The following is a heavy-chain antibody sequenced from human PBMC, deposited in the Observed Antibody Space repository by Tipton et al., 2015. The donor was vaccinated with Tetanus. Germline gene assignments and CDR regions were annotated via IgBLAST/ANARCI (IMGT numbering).Heavy chain of an antibody. J-gene: IGHJ5*01. CDR2: VHYSGST. CDR3: AREVNHYDSSDYFTQIPWFDS. V-gene: IGHV4-59*01. CDR1: GGSISSYY. Sequence: TLSLTCTVSGGSISSYYWTWIRQPPGRGLEWIGYVHYSGSTNYSPSLRSRVTLSVDTSKNQFSLKLSSVTAADTAVYYCAREVNHYDSSDYFTQIPWFDSWGRGALVAVSS. D-gene: IGHD3-22*01.